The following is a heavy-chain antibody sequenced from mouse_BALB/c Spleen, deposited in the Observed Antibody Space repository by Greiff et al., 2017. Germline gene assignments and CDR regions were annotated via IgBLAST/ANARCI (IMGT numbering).Heavy chain of an antibody. CDR3: ARSKDGYYYYAMDY. V-gene: IGHV1-7*01. CDR2: INPSTGYT. J-gene: IGHJ4*01. Sequence: VQLQQSGAELAKPGASVKMSCKASGYTFTSYWMHWVKQRPGQGLEWIGYINPSTGYTEYNQKFKDKATLTADKSSSTAYMQLSSLTSEDSAVYYCARSKDGYYYYAMDYWGQGTSVTVSS. D-gene: IGHD2-3*01. CDR1: GYTFTSYW.